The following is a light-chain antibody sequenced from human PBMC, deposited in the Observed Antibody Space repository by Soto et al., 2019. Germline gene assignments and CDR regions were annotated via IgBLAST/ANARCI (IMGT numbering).Light chain of an antibody. CDR1: SSDVGGYNY. CDR3: CSYAGNSLWV. J-gene: IGLJ3*02. CDR2: DVS. V-gene: IGLV2-11*01. Sequence: QSALTQPRSVSGSPGQSVTISCTGTSSDVGGYNYVSWYQQHPSKAPKLVIYDVSKWPSGVPNHFSGSKFGNTASLTISGLQAEDEADYYCCSYAGNSLWVFGGGTKVTVL.